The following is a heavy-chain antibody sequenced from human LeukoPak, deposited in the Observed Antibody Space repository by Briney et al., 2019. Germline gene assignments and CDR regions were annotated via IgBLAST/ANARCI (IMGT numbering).Heavy chain of an antibody. CDR2: ISSNGGST. D-gene: IGHD3-10*01. J-gene: IGHJ4*02. Sequence: TGGSLRLSCAASGFTFSNYAMRWVRQAPGKGLEYVSAISSNGGSTYYANSVKDRFTISRDNSKNTLYLQMGSLRAEDMAVYYCARVITMVRGVIDYWGQGTLVTVSS. CDR1: GFTFSNYA. CDR3: ARVITMVRGVIDY. V-gene: IGHV3-64*01.